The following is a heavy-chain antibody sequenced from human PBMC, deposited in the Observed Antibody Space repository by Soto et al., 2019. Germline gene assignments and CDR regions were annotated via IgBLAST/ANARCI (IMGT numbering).Heavy chain of an antibody. CDR2: INPNSGGT. Sequence: ASGEGACKASGYTFTGYYMHWVRKAPGQGLEWMGWINPNSGGTNYAQKFQGWVTMTRDTSISTAYMELSRLRSDDTAVYYCARNNYYDSSGYYSGWFDPWGQGTLVTVSS. D-gene: IGHD3-22*01. CDR1: GYTFTGYY. V-gene: IGHV1-2*04. J-gene: IGHJ5*02. CDR3: ARNNYYDSSGYYSGWFDP.